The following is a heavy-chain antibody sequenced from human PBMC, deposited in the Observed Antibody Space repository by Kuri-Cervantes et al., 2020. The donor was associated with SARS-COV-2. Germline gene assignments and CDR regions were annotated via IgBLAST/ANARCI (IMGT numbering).Heavy chain of an antibody. V-gene: IGHV3-23*01. CDR3: AGDHYYYHYMDV. J-gene: IGHJ6*03. D-gene: IGHD3-10*01. CDR2: ISGSVGST. CDR1: GYSISSGYY. Sequence: GGSLRPSCTVSGYSISSGYYWGWIRQPPGKGLEWISAISGSVGSTYYADSVKGRFTISRDNVKNSLYLQMNSLRAEDTAVYYCAGDHYYYHYMDVWGKGTTVTVSS.